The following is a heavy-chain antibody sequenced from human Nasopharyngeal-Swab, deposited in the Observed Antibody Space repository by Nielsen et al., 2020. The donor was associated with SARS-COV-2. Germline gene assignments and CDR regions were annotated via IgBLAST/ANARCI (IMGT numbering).Heavy chain of an antibody. Sequence: SVKVSCKASGGTFSSYAISWVRQAPGQGLEWMGGIIPIFGTANYAQKFQGRVTITADESTSTAYMELSSLRSEDTAVYYCARDHPSDNCRLLACYYGMDVWGQGTTVTVS. CDR3: ARDHPSDNCRLLACYYGMDV. V-gene: IGHV1-69*13. D-gene: IGHD1-1*01. CDR1: GGTFSSYA. J-gene: IGHJ6*02. CDR2: IIPIFGTA.